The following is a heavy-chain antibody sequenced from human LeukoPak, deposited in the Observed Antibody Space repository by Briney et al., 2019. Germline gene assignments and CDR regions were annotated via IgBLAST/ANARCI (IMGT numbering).Heavy chain of an antibody. CDR2: ISSSSSYI. D-gene: IGHD4-23*01. CDR3: AKALNYGGNSGFDY. J-gene: IGHJ4*02. Sequence: MTGGSLRLSCAASGFTFSSYSMNWVRQAPGKGLEWVSSISSSSSYIYYADSVKGRFTISRDNAKNSLYLQMNSLRAEDTAVYYCAKALNYGGNSGFDYWGQGTLVTVSS. V-gene: IGHV3-21*01. CDR1: GFTFSSYS.